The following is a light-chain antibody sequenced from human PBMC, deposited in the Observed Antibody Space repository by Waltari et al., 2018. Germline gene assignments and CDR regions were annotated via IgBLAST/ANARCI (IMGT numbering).Light chain of an antibody. CDR2: EGS. J-gene: IGLJ1*01. CDR3: CSYAGDSIYV. Sequence: QSALTQPASVSGSPGQSITISCTETSCAVGSYNLLSWYQQYPGKAPKLIIFEGSKRPSWVPNRFSVSKSGYTASLTISGLQAEDEADYYCCSYAGDSIYVFGTGTKVTVL. V-gene: IGLV2-23*01. CDR1: SCAVGSYNL.